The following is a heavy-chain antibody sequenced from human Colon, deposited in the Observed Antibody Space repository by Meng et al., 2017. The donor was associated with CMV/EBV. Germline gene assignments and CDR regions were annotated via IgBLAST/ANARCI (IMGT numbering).Heavy chain of an antibody. CDR3: TRHGTPSGSYYWTLFDY. J-gene: IGHJ4*02. Sequence: GGSLRLSCKGSGYAFTNNWIGWVRQVPGKGLEWMGIIYPADSDTRYSPSFQSQVTISADKSISTAYLQWNSLKASDTAMYYCTRHGTPSGSYYWTLFDYWGQGTLVTVSS. CDR1: GYAFTNNW. V-gene: IGHV5-51*01. D-gene: IGHD1-26*01. CDR2: IYPADSDT.